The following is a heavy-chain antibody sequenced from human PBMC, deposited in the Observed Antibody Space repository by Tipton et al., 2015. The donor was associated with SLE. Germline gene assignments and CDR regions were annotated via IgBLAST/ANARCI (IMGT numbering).Heavy chain of an antibody. Sequence: GLVKPSGTLSLTCTVSGGSISSYYWSWIRQPPGKGLEWIGNIFYSGSTYYNPSLKSRVTISVDTSKNQFSLKLSSVTAADTAVYYCARRPPFIAAHDYWGQGTLVTVSS. V-gene: IGHV4-59*08. CDR2: IFYSGST. J-gene: IGHJ4*02. CDR1: GGSISSYY. D-gene: IGHD6-6*01. CDR3: ARRPPFIAAHDY.